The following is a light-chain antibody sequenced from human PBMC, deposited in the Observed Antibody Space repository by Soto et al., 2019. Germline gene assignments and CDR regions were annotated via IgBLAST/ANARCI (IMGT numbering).Light chain of an antibody. Sequence: EIVMTQSPATLSVSQGERSTLSCRASQSVSSNFAWYQQKPGQAPRLLIYDASTGATGIPDRFSGSGSGTDFTLTISRLEPEDFAVYYCQQYGSSPWTFGQGTKVDIK. J-gene: IGKJ1*01. V-gene: IGKV3-20*01. CDR2: DAS. CDR1: QSVSSN. CDR3: QQYGSSPWT.